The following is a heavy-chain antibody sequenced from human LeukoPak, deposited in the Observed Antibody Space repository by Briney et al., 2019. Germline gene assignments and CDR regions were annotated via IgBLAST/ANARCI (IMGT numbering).Heavy chain of an antibody. Sequence: SETLSLTCAVYGGSFSGYYWSWIRQPPGKGPEWIGEINHSGSTNYNPSLKSRVAISVDTSKNQFSLKLSSVTAADTAVYYCARGRGIMITFGGVIAPYYFDYWGQGTLVTVSS. D-gene: IGHD3-16*02. CDR1: GGSFSGYY. CDR3: ARGRGIMITFGGVIAPYYFDY. V-gene: IGHV4-34*01. J-gene: IGHJ4*02. CDR2: INHSGST.